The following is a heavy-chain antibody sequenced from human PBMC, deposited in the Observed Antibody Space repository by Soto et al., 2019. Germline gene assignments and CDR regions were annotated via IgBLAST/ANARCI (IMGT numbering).Heavy chain of an antibody. CDR2: VHHSEGT. J-gene: IGHJ4*02. V-gene: IGHV4-59*12. D-gene: IGHD2-15*01. CDR3: ASDTGYCGSGSCHTSSSDY. CDR1: GDSISHYY. Sequence: SETLSLTCTVSGDSISHYYWSWIRKPPGRGMEWIGYVHHSEGTNYNPSLKSRVTILGDTSRNQFSLKLRSVTAADTAVYYCASDTGYCGSGSCHTSSSDYWGKTILLTV.